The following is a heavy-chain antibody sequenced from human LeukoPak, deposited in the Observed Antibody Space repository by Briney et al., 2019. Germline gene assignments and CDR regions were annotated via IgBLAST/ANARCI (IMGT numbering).Heavy chain of an antibody. CDR2: ISWNSGSI. J-gene: IGHJ4*02. Sequence: GRSLRLSCAASGFTFDDYAMHWVRQAPGKGLEWVSGISWNSGSIGYADSVKGRFTISRDNAKNSLYLQMNSLRGEDTAVYYCARSYSSSSGTAWDNWGQGTLVTVSS. V-gene: IGHV3-9*01. CDR3: ARSYSSSSGTAWDN. D-gene: IGHD6-6*01. CDR1: GFTFDDYA.